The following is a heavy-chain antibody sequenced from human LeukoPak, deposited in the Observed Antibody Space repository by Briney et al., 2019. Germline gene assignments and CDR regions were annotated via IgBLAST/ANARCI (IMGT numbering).Heavy chain of an antibody. D-gene: IGHD1-26*01. J-gene: IGHJ5*01. CDR1: GFTFSTYG. CDR3: ARDRQEQHQVGSGNHLDNWFDS. V-gene: IGHV3-33*01. Sequence: GRSLRLSCAASGFTFSTYGYHWVRQAPGKGLEWVAATFYDGSKSFYTDSVKGRFTISRDNSKNTLYLQMNSLRAEDSAVYYCARDRQEQHQVGSGNHLDNWFDSWAREPWSPSPQ. CDR2: TFYDGSKS.